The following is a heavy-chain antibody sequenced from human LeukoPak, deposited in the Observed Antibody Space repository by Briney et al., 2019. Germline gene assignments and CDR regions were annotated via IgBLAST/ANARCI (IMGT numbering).Heavy chain of an antibody. CDR3: ARGSQRVASQDNWFDP. CDR2: ISTSSSYI. J-gene: IGHJ5*02. Sequence: GGSLRLSCAASGFTLSSYSMNWVRQGPGKGLEWVSSISTSSSYIYSADSVKGRFTISRDNARNSLYLQMNSLRAEDTAVYYCARGSQRVASQDNWFDPWGQGTLVTVSS. D-gene: IGHD5-12*01. V-gene: IGHV3-21*01. CDR1: GFTLSSYS.